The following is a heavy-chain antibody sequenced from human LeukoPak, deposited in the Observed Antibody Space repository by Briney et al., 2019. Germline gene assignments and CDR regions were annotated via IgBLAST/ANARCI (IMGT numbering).Heavy chain of an antibody. CDR3: ARDRLELGYYYYGVDV. Sequence: SETLSLTCTVSGGSISSYYWSWIRQPPGKGLEWIGYIYYSGSTNYNPSLKSRVTISVDTSKNQFSLKLSSVTAADTAVYYCARDRLELGYYYYGVDVWGQGTTVTVSS. CDR2: IYYSGST. CDR1: GGSISSYY. J-gene: IGHJ6*02. D-gene: IGHD1-7*01. V-gene: IGHV4-59*01.